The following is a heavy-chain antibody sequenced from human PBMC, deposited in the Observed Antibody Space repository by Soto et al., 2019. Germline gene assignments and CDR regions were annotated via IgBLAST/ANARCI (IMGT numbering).Heavy chain of an antibody. CDR1: GYTFINYY. V-gene: IGHV1-69*06. D-gene: IGHD5-12*01. CDR3: ARGLVDIVATGYYYYGMDV. Sequence: SVKVSCKASGYTFINYYMHWVRQAPGQGFEWMGGIIPIFGTANYAQKFQGRVTITADKSTSTAYMELSSLRSEDTAVYYCARGLVDIVATGYYYYGMDVWGQGTTVTVSS. J-gene: IGHJ6*02. CDR2: IIPIFGTA.